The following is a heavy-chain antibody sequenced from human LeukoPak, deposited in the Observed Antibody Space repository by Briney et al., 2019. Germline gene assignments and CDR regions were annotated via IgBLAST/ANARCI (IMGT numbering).Heavy chain of an antibody. CDR2: INYSGST. CDR3: ARHCGSSWQKPFDY. J-gene: IGHJ4*02. V-gene: IGHV4-30-4*01. CDR1: GGSISSGDYY. Sequence: SQTLSLTCTVSGGSISSGDYYWSWIRQPPGKGLEWIGYINYSGSTNYNPSLKSRVTISVDTSKNQFSLKLSSVTVADTAVYYCARHCGSSWQKPFDYWGQGTLVTVSS. D-gene: IGHD6-13*01.